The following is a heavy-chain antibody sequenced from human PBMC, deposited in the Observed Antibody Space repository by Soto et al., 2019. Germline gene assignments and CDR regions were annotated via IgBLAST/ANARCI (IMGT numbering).Heavy chain of an antibody. Sequence: GGSLRLSCAASGFTFSTYAMTWVRQAPGKGLEWVSAISGTGANTYYADSVKGRFTISRDNSKNTVFVQMNSPRADDTAVYYCARVNSDYPNFDYWGQGTLVTVSS. CDR3: ARVNSDYPNFDY. CDR1: GFTFSTYA. J-gene: IGHJ4*02. D-gene: IGHD4-4*01. CDR2: ISGTGANT. V-gene: IGHV3-23*01.